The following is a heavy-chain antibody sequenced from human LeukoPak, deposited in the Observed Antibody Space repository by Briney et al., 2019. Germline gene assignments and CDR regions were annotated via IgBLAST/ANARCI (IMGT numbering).Heavy chain of an antibody. V-gene: IGHV4-59*01. D-gene: IGHD3-10*01. CDR1: GGSISSYY. CDR2: IYYSGST. CDR3: ARELWLGETAYMDV. J-gene: IGHJ6*03. Sequence: SETLSLTCTVSGGSISSYYWSWIRQPPGKGLEWIGYIYYSGSTNYNPSLKSRVTISVDTSKNQFSLKLSSVTAADTAVYYCARELWLGETAYMDVWGKGTTVTISS.